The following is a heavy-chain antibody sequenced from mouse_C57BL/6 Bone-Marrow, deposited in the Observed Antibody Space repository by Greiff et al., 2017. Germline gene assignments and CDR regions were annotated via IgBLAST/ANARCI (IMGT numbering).Heavy chain of an antibody. V-gene: IGHV1-19*01. Sequence: VQLQQSGPVLVKPGASVKMSCKASGYTFTDYYMNWVKQSHGKSLEWIGVINPYNGGTSYNQKFKGKATLTVDKSSSTAYMGLNSLTSEDSAVYYCARWGGVCYGCGYCAVGCWGQGSSVTVSS. CDR2: INPYNGGT. CDR3: ARWGGVCYGCGYCAVGC. J-gene: IGHJ4*01. CDR1: GYTFTDYY. D-gene: IGHD2-2*01.